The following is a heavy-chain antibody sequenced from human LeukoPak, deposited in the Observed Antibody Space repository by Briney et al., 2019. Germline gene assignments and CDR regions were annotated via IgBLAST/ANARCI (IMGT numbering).Heavy chain of an antibody. Sequence: VASVNVSCTASGGTFSSYAISWVRQAPGQGLEWMGGIIPIFGTANYAQKFQGRVTIIADESTSTAYMELSSLRSEDTAVYYCAREGTIFGMDVWGQGTTVTVSS. J-gene: IGHJ6*02. CDR2: IIPIFGTA. CDR3: AREGTIFGMDV. D-gene: IGHD3-3*01. CDR1: GGTFSSYA. V-gene: IGHV1-69*13.